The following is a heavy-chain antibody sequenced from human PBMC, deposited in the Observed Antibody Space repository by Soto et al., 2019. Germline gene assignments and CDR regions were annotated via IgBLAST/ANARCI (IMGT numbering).Heavy chain of an antibody. CDR2: IYYSGST. J-gene: IGHJ5*02. CDR3: ARLAAAGGLWWFDP. Sequence: SETLSLTCTVSGGSISSYYWSWIRQPPGKGLEWIGYIYYSGSTNYNPSLKSRVTISVDTSKNQFSLKLSSVTAADTAVYYCARLAAAGGLWWFDPWGQGILVTVSS. CDR1: GGSISSYY. V-gene: IGHV4-59*08. D-gene: IGHD6-13*01.